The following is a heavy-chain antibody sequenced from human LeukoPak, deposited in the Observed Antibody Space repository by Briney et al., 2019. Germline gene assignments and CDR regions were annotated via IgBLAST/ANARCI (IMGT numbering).Heavy chain of an antibody. D-gene: IGHD2-8*01. CDR3: VRVGYCTNGVCYSFDN. CDR2: INCNSGGI. CDR1: GYTFTGYY. J-gene: IGHJ4*02. Sequence: ASVKVSCKASGYTFTGYYIHWVRQAPGQGPEWMGWINCNSGGINYAQKFQGRVTVTRDTSISTVYMELSSLRSDDTAVCYCVRVGYCTNGVCYSFDNWGQGTLVTVSS. V-gene: IGHV1-2*02.